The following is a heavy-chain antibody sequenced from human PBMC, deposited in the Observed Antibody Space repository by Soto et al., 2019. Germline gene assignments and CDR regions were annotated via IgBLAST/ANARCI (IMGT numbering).Heavy chain of an antibody. D-gene: IGHD7-27*01. J-gene: IGHJ5*01. CDR2: VYWDDDK. V-gene: IGHV2-5*02. CDR1: GFSLSSNGVG. Sequence: QITLKESGPTLVKPTQPLTLTCSFSGFSLSSNGVGVGWIRQPPGKALEFLALVYWDDDKRYSPSLKSRLTITQSTSKTPLFLTMPHMDPLDTATFYFPPNFLASVSSTGDRFDSWGQGILVIVSS. CDR3: PPNFLASVSSTGDRFDS.